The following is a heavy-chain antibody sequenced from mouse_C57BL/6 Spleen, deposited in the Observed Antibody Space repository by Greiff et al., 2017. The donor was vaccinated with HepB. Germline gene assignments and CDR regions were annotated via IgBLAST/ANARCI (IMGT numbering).Heavy chain of an antibody. Sequence: QVQLQQPGAELVRPGSSVKLSCKASGYTFTSYWMHWVKQRPIQGLEWIGNIDPSDSETHYNQKFKDKSTLTVDKSSSTAYMQLSSLTSEDSAVYYCARGSYYGSSPSYFDYWGQGTTLTVSS. D-gene: IGHD1-1*01. CDR3: ARGSYYGSSPSYFDY. J-gene: IGHJ2*01. CDR1: GYTFTSYW. V-gene: IGHV1-52*01. CDR2: IDPSDSET.